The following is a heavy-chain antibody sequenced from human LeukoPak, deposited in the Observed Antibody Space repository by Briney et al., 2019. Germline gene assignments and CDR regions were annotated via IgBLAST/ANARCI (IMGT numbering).Heavy chain of an antibody. CDR2: ISVYNGNT. V-gene: IGHV1-18*01. D-gene: IGHD1-7*01. J-gene: IGHJ6*03. CDR3: ARGGLELRVGYYYYYYMDV. CDR1: GYTFTSYG. Sequence: ASVKVSCKASGYTFTSYGISWVRQAPGQGLEWMGWISVYNGNTNYAQKLQGRVTMTTDTSTSTAYMELRSLRSDDTAVYYCARGGLELRVGYYYYYYMDVWGKGTTVTVSS.